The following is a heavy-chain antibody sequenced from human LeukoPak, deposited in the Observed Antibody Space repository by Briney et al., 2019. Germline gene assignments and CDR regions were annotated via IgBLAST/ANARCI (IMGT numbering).Heavy chain of an antibody. V-gene: IGHV4-34*01. D-gene: IGHD3-22*01. CDR1: GGSFSGYY. Sequence: PSETLSLTCAVYGGSFSGYYWSWLRQPPGKGLEWIGEINHSGSTNYNPSLKSRVTISVDASKNQFSLKLSSVTAADTAVYYCARRVPAYYDSSGYDYWGQGTLVTVSS. CDR2: INHSGST. J-gene: IGHJ4*02. CDR3: ARRVPAYYDSSGYDY.